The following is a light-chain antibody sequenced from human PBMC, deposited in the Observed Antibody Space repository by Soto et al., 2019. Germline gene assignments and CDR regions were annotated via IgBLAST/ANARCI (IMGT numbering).Light chain of an antibody. CDR3: QQYKDYSWT. CDR2: KAS. Sequence: DIQMTQSPSTLSASVGDRVTITCRTSQSISNWLAWYQQKPGKAPKLLIYKASNLESGVPSRFSGSGSGTEFTLTISSLQPDDFATYYCQQYKDYSWTFGQGTKVEIK. V-gene: IGKV1-5*03. J-gene: IGKJ1*01. CDR1: QSISNW.